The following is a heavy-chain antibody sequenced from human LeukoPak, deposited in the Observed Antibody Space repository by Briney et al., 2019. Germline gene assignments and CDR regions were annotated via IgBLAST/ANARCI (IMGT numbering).Heavy chain of an antibody. J-gene: IGHJ4*02. D-gene: IGHD1-26*01. V-gene: IGHV3-21*01. CDR2: ISTSGSYI. CDR1: GFTFITSS. CDR3: ASGGPDQWVLRSGSFDS. Sequence: GGSLRLSCAASGFTFITSSMNWVRQPPGKGLEWVSSISTSGSYIYFADSVKGRFTISRDNAKNSLYLQMNSLRAEDTAMYYCASGGPDQWVLRSGSFDSWGQGTLVTVSS.